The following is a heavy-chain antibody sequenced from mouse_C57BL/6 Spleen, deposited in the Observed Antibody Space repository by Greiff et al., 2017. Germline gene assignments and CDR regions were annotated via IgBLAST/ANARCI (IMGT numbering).Heavy chain of an antibody. D-gene: IGHD2-1*01. J-gene: IGHJ4*01. CDR2: ILPGSGST. V-gene: IGHV1-9*01. CDR1: GYTFTGYW. Sequence: QVQLQQSGAELMKPGASVKLSCKATGYTFTGYWIEWVKQRPGNGLEWIGEILPGSGSTNYNEKLKGKGTFTADTSSNTAYMPLIRLPTEDSAIYSCARRCGNYYYYAMDYWGQGTSVTVSS. CDR3: ARRCGNYYYYAMDY.